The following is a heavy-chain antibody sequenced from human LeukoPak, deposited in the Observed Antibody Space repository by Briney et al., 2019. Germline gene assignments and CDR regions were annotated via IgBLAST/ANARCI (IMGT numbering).Heavy chain of an antibody. J-gene: IGHJ6*04. CDR2: INSDGSST. V-gene: IGHV3-74*01. CDR3: ASNYGSGSYYKYYYYGMDV. D-gene: IGHD3-10*01. Sequence: GGSLRLSCAASGFTFSSYWMHWVRQAPGKGLVWVSRINSDGSSTSYADSVKGRFTISRDNAKNTLYLQMNRLRAEDTAVYYCASNYGSGSYYKYYYYGMDVWDKGTTVTVSS. CDR1: GFTFSSYW.